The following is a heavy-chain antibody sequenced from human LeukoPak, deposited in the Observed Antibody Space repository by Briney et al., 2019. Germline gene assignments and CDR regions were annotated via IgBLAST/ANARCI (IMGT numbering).Heavy chain of an antibody. CDR2: ISLDGNNE. J-gene: IGHJ4*01. D-gene: IGHD1-1*01. Sequence: GGSLRLSCAASGFDFSSNWMHWVRQAPGKGLEWVAVISLDGNNEYYADSVKGRFSLSRDNSMNTLYLQLNSLRTEDTAMYYCARDLSGHWTYDYRGQGTLVTVSS. CDR1: GFDFSSNW. V-gene: IGHV3-30-3*01. CDR3: ARDLSGHWTYDY.